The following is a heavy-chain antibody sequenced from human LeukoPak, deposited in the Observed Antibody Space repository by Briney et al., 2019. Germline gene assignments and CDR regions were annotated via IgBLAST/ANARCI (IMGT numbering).Heavy chain of an antibody. CDR3: ARGPPSGYSYGFLDYYYYYMDV. Sequence: ASVKVSCKASGYTFTSYGISWVRQAPGQGLEWMGWISAYNGNTNYAQKLQGRVTMTTDTSTSTAYMELRSLRSDDTAVYYCARGPPSGYSYGFLDYYYYYMDVWGKGTTVTVSS. D-gene: IGHD5-18*01. J-gene: IGHJ6*03. CDR2: ISAYNGNT. CDR1: GYTFTSYG. V-gene: IGHV1-18*01.